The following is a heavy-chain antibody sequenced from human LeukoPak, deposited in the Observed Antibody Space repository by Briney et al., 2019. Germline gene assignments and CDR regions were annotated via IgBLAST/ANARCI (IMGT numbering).Heavy chain of an antibody. V-gene: IGHV3-74*03. Sequence: GGSLRLSCAASGFTFNNYWMHWVRQAPGKGLVWVSRINNDGSSTSYADSVKGRFTISRDNAKNSLYLQMNSLRAEDTAVYYCAGGYSSRGGIDYWGQGTLVTVSS. D-gene: IGHD6-13*01. CDR3: AGGYSSRGGIDY. J-gene: IGHJ4*02. CDR1: GFTFNNYW. CDR2: INNDGSST.